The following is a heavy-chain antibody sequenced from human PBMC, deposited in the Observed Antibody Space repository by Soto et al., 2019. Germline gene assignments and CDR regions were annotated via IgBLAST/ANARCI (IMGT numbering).Heavy chain of an antibody. CDR3: TRDGYPFALDV. CDR1: GFTFSTYW. D-gene: IGHD5-12*01. CDR2: IKTDESEK. J-gene: IGHJ6*02. Sequence: GGSLRLSCAASGFTFSTYWMSWVRQAPGKGLEWVANIKTDESEKYYVDSVRCRFTTSRDNARNFSYLQMNSLTGEDTAVYYCTRDGYPFALDVWGLGTSVTVSS. V-gene: IGHV3-7*03.